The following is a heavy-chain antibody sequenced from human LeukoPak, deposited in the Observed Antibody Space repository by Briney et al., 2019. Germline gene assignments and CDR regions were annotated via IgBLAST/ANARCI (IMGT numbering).Heavy chain of an antibody. CDR2: IRYDGSNK. CDR3: ARDPGPNNSFDY. J-gene: IGHJ4*02. CDR1: GFTFSSYG. V-gene: IGHV3-30*02. Sequence: GGSLRLSCAASGFTFSSYGMHWVRQAPGKGLEWVAFIRYDGSNKYYADSVKGRFTISRDNSKNTLYLQMYSLRAEDTAVYYCARDPGPNNSFDYWGQGTLVTVSS. D-gene: IGHD1-1*01.